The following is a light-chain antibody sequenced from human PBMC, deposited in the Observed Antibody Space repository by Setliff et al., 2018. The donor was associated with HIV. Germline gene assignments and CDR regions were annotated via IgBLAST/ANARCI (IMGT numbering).Light chain of an antibody. CDR3: SSYTGSTVI. CDR2: EVS. Sequence: QSALTQPPSASGSPGHSVTISCTGNISDVGTYNYVSWYQQHPGKAPKLMTYEVSKRPSGVPDRFSGSKSGNTAPLTVSGLQPEDEADYYCSSYTGSTVIFGGGTKVTVL. V-gene: IGLV2-8*01. CDR1: ISDVGTYNY. J-gene: IGLJ2*01.